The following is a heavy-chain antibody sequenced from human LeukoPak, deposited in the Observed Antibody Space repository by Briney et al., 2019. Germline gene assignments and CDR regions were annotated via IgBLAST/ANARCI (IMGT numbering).Heavy chain of an antibody. J-gene: IGHJ4*02. CDR1: GGSISSSSYY. Sequence: SETLSLTCTVFGGSISSSSYYWGWIRQPPGKGLEWIGSIYYSGSTHYNPSLKSRVTISVDTSKNQFSLKLSSVTAADTAVYYCARDGDRDYDILTGYSTLGYWGQGTLVTVSS. V-gene: IGHV4-39*07. CDR2: IYYSGST. D-gene: IGHD3-9*01. CDR3: ARDGDRDYDILTGYSTLGY.